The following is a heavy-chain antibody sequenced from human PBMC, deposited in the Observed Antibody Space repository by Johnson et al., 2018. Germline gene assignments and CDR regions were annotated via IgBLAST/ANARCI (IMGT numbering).Heavy chain of an antibody. D-gene: IGHD6-13*01. CDR2: ISYDGSNK. V-gene: IGHV3-30*03. CDR1: GFTFSSYG. J-gene: IGHJ6*03. CDR3: ARGLEGISWYNYYYMDV. Sequence: VQLVESGGGVVQXGRSLRLSCAASGFTFSSYGMHWVRQAPGKGLEWVAVISYDGSNKYYADSVRGRFPISRDNSKNTLYLQMNSLRAEDTAGYYCARGLEGISWYNYYYMDVWGKGTTVTVSS.